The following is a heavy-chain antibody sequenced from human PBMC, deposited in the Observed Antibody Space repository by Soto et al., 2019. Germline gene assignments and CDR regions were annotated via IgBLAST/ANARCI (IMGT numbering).Heavy chain of an antibody. V-gene: IGHV3-7*01. D-gene: IGHD3-10*01. Sequence: GESLKISCAASGFTFSSDWMSWVRQAPGKGLEWVANIKQDGSEKYYVDSVKGRFTISRDNAKNSLYLQMNSLRAEDTAVYYCAVQKDRIRGVISDYWGQGTLVTVSS. J-gene: IGHJ4*02. CDR2: IKQDGSEK. CDR1: GFTFSSDW. CDR3: AVQKDRIRGVISDY.